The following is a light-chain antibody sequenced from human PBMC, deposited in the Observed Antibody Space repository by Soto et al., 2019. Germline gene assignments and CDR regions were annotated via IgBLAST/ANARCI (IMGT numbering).Light chain of an antibody. V-gene: IGKV3-20*01. CDR3: HQYSTSPLT. J-gene: IGKJ4*01. CDR2: GAS. CDR1: QSVSSSY. Sequence: EIVFTQSPGTLSLSPLERSTVSCRSSQSVSSSYLAWYQQKPGQAPRLLIYGASSRATGIPDRFSGSGSGTDFTLTISRLEPEDFAVYYCHQYSTSPLTFGGGTKVDIK.